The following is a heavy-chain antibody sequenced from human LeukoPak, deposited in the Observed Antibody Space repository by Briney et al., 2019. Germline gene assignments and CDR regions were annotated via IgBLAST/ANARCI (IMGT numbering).Heavy chain of an antibody. J-gene: IGHJ4*02. CDR1: GGSISSSSYY. CDR2: IYYSGST. CDR3: ARQTGSGLFILP. V-gene: IGHV4-39*01. D-gene: IGHD3/OR15-3a*01. Sequence: PSETLSLTCTVSGGSISSSSYYWGWIRQPPGKGLEWIGSIYYSGSTYYNASLKSQVSISIDMSKNQFSLKLTSVTSADTAVYYCARQTGSGLFILPGGQGTLVTVSS.